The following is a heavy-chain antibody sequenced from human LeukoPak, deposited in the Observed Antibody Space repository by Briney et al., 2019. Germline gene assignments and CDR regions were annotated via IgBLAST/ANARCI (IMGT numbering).Heavy chain of an antibody. D-gene: IGHD2-8*02. CDR3: ATYRQVLLPFES. V-gene: IGHV3-23*01. Sequence: GGSLRLSCAASGFTFSTFAMVWVRQPPGKGLEWVSSIFPSGGEIHYADSVRGRFTISRDNSESTLSLQMNSLRAEDTAIYYCATYRQVLLPFESWGQGTLVTVSS. J-gene: IGHJ4*02. CDR1: GFTFSTFA. CDR2: IFPSGGEI.